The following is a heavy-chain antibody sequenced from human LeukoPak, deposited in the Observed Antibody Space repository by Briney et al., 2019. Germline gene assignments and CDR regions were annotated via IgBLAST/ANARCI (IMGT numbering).Heavy chain of an antibody. CDR1: GFTLSGYS. V-gene: IGHV3-21*04. CDR2: ISTSSSYI. Sequence: GGSLRLSCAASGFTLSGYSMNWVRQAPGKGLEWVSFISTSSSYIYYADSVKGRFTISRDNAKNSLYLQMNSLRAEDTALYYCARMGIDDYWGQGTLVTVSS. J-gene: IGHJ4*02. D-gene: IGHD7-27*01. CDR3: ARMGIDDY.